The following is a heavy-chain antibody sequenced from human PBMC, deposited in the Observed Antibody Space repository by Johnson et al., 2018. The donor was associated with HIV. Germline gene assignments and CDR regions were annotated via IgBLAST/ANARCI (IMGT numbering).Heavy chain of an antibody. D-gene: IGHD3-22*01. Sequence: VQLMESGGGLVQPGWSLRLSCATSGFTFRSYAMHWVRQAPGKGLEWVSGINWNGGSTGYADSVRGRFTISRDNSKNTLYLQMGSLRAEDMALYYCAKGFASSGFGAFDIWGQGTVVTVSS. CDR2: INWNGGST. V-gene: IGHV3-64*07. CDR3: AKGFASSGFGAFDI. CDR1: GFTFRSYA. J-gene: IGHJ3*02.